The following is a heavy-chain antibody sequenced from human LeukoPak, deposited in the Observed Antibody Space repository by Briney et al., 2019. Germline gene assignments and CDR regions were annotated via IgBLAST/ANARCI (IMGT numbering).Heavy chain of an antibody. CDR1: GFTVSSNY. CDR3: ARGARLTMVRGVIRYYYMDV. CDR2: IYIGGST. J-gene: IGHJ6*03. Sequence: PGGSLRLSCAASGFTVSSNYMSWVRQAPGKGREWVSVIYIGGSTYYADSVKGRFTISRDNSKNTVYLQMNILRAEDTAVYYCARGARLTMVRGVIRYYYMDVWGKGTTVTISS. D-gene: IGHD3-10*01. V-gene: IGHV3-53*01.